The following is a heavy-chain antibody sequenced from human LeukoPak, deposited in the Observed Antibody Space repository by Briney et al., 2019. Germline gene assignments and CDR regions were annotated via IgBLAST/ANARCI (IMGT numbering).Heavy chain of an antibody. CDR3: ARERNYYGSGSYYNPADY. CDR2: IKQDGSEE. CDR1: GFTFSSYW. V-gene: IGHV3-7*01. Sequence: GGSLRLSCAASGFTFSSYWMSWVRQAPGKGLEWVANIKQDGSEEYYVDSVKGRFTISRDNAKNSLYLQMNSLRAEDTAVNYCARERNYYGSGSYYNPADYWGQGTLVTVSS. J-gene: IGHJ4*02. D-gene: IGHD3-10*01.